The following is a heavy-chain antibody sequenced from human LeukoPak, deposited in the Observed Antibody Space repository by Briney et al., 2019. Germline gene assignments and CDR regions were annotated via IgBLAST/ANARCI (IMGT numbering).Heavy chain of an antibody. CDR1: GGSFSGYY. J-gene: IGHJ6*02. V-gene: IGHV4-34*01. Sequence: SETLFLTCAVYGGSFSGYYWSWIRQPPGEGLEWIGEINHSGSTNYNPSLKSRVTISVDTSKNQFSLKLSSVTAADTAVYYCARGGPLGQYSSGWPYYYNGMDVWGQGTTVTVSS. D-gene: IGHD6-19*01. CDR3: ARGGPLGQYSSGWPYYYNGMDV. CDR2: INHSGST.